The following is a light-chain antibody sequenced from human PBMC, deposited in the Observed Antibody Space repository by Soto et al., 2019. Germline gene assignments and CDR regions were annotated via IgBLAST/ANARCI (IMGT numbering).Light chain of an antibody. CDR3: SSYSGSSMLV. CDR2: EVS. V-gene: IGLV2-14*01. Sequence: QSALTQPASVSGSPGQSIAISCTGTSSDIGSYNYVSWYQHYPGKAPKLMIYEVSNRPLGVSNRFSGSKSGNTASLTISGLQPEDEADYYCSSYSGSSMLVFGGGTQLTVL. J-gene: IGLJ3*02. CDR1: SSDIGSYNY.